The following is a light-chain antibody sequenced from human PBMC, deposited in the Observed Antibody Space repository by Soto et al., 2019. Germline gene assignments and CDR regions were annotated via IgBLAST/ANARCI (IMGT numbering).Light chain of an antibody. CDR2: AAS. CDR3: QQSYSTPPT. J-gene: IGKJ5*01. CDR1: QSISSY. V-gene: IGKV1-39*01. Sequence: DIQMTQSPSSLSASVGDRVTITCRASQSISSYLNWYQQKPGKAPKLLIYAASSLQSGVPSRFSGNGSETDFTLTISSLQPEDFGTYYWQQSYSTPPTFGQGTRLEIK.